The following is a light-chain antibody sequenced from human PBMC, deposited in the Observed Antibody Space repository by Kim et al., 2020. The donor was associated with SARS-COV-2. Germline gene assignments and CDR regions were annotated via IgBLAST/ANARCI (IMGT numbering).Light chain of an antibody. CDR3: QQYNDYPRT. Sequence: DIQMTQSPSTLSASVGDRVTITCRASLSISSWLAWYQQKPGKAPNLLIYKASSLESGVPSRFSGSGSGTEFTLTISSLQPDDFATYYCQQYNDYPRTFGQGTKVDIK. CDR2: KAS. J-gene: IGKJ1*01. CDR1: LSISSW. V-gene: IGKV1-5*03.